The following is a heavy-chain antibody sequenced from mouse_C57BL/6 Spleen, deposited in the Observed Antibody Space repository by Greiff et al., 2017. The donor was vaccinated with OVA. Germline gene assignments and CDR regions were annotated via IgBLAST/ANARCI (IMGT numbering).Heavy chain of an antibody. D-gene: IGHD1-1*01. CDR1: GYTFTSYW. CDR3: ARGGSSYFYAMDY. Sequence: VQRVESGAELVKPGASVKLSCKASGYTFTSYWMHWVKQRPGQGLEWIGMIHPNSGSTNYNEKFKSKATLTVDKSSSTAYMQLSSLTSEDSAVYYCARGGSSYFYAMDYWGQGTSVTVSS. J-gene: IGHJ4*01. V-gene: IGHV1-64*01. CDR2: IHPNSGST.